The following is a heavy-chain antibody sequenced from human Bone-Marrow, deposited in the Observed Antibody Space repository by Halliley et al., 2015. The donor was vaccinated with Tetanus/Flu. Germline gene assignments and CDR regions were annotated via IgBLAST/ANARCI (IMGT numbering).Heavy chain of an antibody. Sequence: LSLTCAASGFAFNTYAMHWVRQAPGKGLEWVAVISYDGSDKYYADSVKGRFSISRDNSKSTLHLQTNSLRAEDTAVYYCARVGGYSYGLNWHFDLWGRGTLVTVSS. J-gene: IGHJ2*01. CDR3: ARVGGYSYGLNWHFDL. D-gene: IGHD5-18*01. CDR1: GFAFNTYA. CDR2: ISYDGSDK. V-gene: IGHV3-30-3*01.